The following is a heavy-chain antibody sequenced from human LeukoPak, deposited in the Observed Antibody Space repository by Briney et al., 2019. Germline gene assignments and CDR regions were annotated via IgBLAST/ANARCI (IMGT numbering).Heavy chain of an antibody. V-gene: IGHV3-48*03. Sequence: GGSLRLSCAASGFTFGSYEMNWVRQAPGKGLEWVSYISSSGSTIYYADSVKGRFTISRDNAKNSLYLQMNSLRAEDTAVYYCARGAYYYDSSGAFDYWGQGTLATVSS. J-gene: IGHJ4*02. CDR3: ARGAYYYDSSGAFDY. CDR2: ISSSGSTI. CDR1: GFTFGSYE. D-gene: IGHD3-22*01.